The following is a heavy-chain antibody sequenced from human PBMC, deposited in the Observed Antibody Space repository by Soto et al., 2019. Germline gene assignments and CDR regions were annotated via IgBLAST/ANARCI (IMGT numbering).Heavy chain of an antibody. Sequence: QVQVVESGGGVVQPGRSLRLSCAASGFIFSRYAILWVRQAPGKGLEWLAVISKDGSNKYYLDSVKGRFTISRDNSKNTVHLEMNSLRDEDTALYYCARSRSGAVADSFDFWGQGTLVTVSS. D-gene: IGHD3-10*01. CDR3: ARSRSGAVADSFDF. CDR2: ISKDGSNK. V-gene: IGHV3-30*04. CDR1: GFIFSRYA. J-gene: IGHJ4*02.